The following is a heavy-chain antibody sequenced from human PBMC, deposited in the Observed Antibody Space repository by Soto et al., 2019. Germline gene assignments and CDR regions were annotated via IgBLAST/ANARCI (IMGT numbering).Heavy chain of an antibody. Sequence: SVKVSCKASGGTFSSYAISWVRQAPGQGLEWMGGIIPIFGTANYAQKFQGRVTITADESTSTAYMELSSLRSEDTAVCYCARTYYYDSSGYYPNWFDPWGQGTLVTVSS. CDR1: GGTFSSYA. CDR2: IIPIFGTA. D-gene: IGHD3-22*01. V-gene: IGHV1-69*13. CDR3: ARTYYYDSSGYYPNWFDP. J-gene: IGHJ5*02.